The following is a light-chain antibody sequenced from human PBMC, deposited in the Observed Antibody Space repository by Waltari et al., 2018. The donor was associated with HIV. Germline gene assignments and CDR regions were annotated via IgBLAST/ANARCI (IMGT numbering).Light chain of an antibody. V-gene: IGKV2-28*01. Sequence: DIVMTQSPLSLPVTPGEPASISCRSSQSLLRNGYNYLDWYLQKPGQSPQLLIFLASNRASGVPDGFSGSGSGTDFTLHISRVEAEDVGVYYCMQSLQSITFGQGTRLDIK. CDR2: LAS. CDR3: MQSLQSIT. CDR1: QSLLRNGYNY. J-gene: IGKJ5*01.